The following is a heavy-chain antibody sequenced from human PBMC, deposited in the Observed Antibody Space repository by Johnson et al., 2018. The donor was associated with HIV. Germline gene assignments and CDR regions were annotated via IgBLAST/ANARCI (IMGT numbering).Heavy chain of an antibody. J-gene: IGHJ3*01. D-gene: IGHD5-24*01. Sequence: QVQLVESGGGVVQPGRSLRLSCATSGFIFNNYGMHWVRQAPGKGLEWVAVIWYDGSNKFYLDSVKGRFTISRDNSKNTLYLQMTSLRVEDAAVYYCAKDVGDGYNRWGGFDFWGQGTMVTVST. V-gene: IGHV3-33*06. CDR2: IWYDGSNK. CDR3: AKDVGDGYNRWGGFDF. CDR1: GFIFNNYG.